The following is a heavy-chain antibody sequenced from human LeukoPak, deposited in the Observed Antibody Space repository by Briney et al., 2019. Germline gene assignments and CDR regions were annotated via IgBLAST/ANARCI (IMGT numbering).Heavy chain of an antibody. Sequence: GGSLRLSCAASGFTFSSYWMHWVRQAPGKGLVWVSRINTDGSSTSYADSVKGRFTISRDNAKNSLYLQMNSLRAEDTAVYYCARVVWNYGDYLTFDIWGQGTMVTVSS. CDR2: INTDGSST. D-gene: IGHD4-17*01. V-gene: IGHV3-74*01. CDR1: GFTFSSYW. J-gene: IGHJ3*02. CDR3: ARVVWNYGDYLTFDI.